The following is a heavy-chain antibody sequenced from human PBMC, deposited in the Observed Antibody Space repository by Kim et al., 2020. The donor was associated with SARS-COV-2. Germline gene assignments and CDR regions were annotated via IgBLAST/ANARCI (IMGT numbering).Heavy chain of an antibody. D-gene: IGHD5-12*01. V-gene: IGHV4-34*01. CDR3: ARDRGWLRYFDY. CDR1: GGSFSGYY. CDR2: INHSGST. Sequence: SETLSLTCAVYGGSFSGYYWSWIRQPPGKGLEWIGEINHSGSTNYNPSLKSRVTISVDTSKNQFSLKLSSVTAADTAVYYCARDRGWLRYFDYWGQGTLV. J-gene: IGHJ4*02.